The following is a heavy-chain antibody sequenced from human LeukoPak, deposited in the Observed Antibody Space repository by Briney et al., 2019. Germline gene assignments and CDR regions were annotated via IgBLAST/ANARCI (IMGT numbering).Heavy chain of an antibody. CDR1: GFTLSGSA. Sequence: PGGSLKLSCAASGFTLSGSAMHWVRQASGKGLEWVGRITTKANSYATLYAASMKGRFTISRDDSKKTAFLQMKSLKTEDTAVYYCTRATTVVTDVFDYWGQGALVTVSS. D-gene: IGHD4-23*01. J-gene: IGHJ4*02. CDR2: ITTKANSYAT. CDR3: TRATTVVTDVFDY. V-gene: IGHV3-73*01.